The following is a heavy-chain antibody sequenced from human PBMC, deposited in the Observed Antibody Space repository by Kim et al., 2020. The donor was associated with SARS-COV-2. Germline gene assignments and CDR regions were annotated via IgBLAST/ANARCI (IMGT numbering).Heavy chain of an antibody. J-gene: IGHJ4*02. CDR3: AKGGLRGKVDY. CDR2: ISDIGGST. D-gene: IGHD3-16*01. CDR1: GFTFSSYA. Sequence: GGSLRLSCAASGFTFSSYAMSWVRQAPGRGLQWVSGISDIGGSTYYAGSVKGRFTISRDNSKNTLFLQMNSLRAGDTAVYYCAKGGLRGKVDYWGQGTLVTVSS. V-gene: IGHV3-23*01.